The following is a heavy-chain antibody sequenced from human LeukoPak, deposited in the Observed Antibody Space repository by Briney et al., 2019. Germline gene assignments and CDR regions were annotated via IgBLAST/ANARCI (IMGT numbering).Heavy chain of an antibody. Sequence: ASVKVSCKASGYTFTSYDINWVRQATGQGLEWMGWMNPNSGNTGYAQKFQGRVTMTRNTSISTAHMELSSLRSEDTAVYYCARGPMAVTIFGVVTPHYYYYYMDVWGKGTTVTVSS. J-gene: IGHJ6*03. CDR3: ARGPMAVTIFGVVTPHYYYYYMDV. V-gene: IGHV1-8*01. D-gene: IGHD3-3*01. CDR2: MNPNSGNT. CDR1: GYTFTSYD.